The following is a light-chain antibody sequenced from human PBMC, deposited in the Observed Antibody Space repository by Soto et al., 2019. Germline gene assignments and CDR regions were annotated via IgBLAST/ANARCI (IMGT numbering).Light chain of an antibody. Sequence: QSVLTQPPSVSGAPGQSVTISCTGSSSNIGTNFDLHWYQHLPGTAPKLLIYDSNIRPSGVPDRFSASKSGTSASLAITGLQAEDEADYYCQSYDGSLNAVVFGGGTKLTVL. CDR3: QSYDGSLNAVV. V-gene: IGLV1-40*01. CDR1: SSNIGTNFD. J-gene: IGLJ2*01. CDR2: DSN.